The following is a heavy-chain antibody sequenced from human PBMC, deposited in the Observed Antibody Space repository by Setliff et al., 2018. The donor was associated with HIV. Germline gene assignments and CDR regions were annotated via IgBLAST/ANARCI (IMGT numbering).Heavy chain of an antibody. V-gene: IGHV1-18*01. CDR2: ITPFNGNT. CDR1: GYTFTSYG. CDR3: ARDLAPPFYFDY. Sequence: ASVKVSCKASGYTFTSYGISWVRQAPGQGLEWMGWITPFNGNTNYAQKFQDRVSITRDRSMSTAYMEVSSLKSEDTAMYYCARDLAPPFYFDYWGQGTLVTVSS. J-gene: IGHJ4*02.